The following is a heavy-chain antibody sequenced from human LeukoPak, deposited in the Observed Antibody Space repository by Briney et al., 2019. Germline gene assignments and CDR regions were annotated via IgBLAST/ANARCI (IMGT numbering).Heavy chain of an antibody. D-gene: IGHD4-17*01. J-gene: IGHJ4*02. CDR3: ARHGDYCFDL. V-gene: IGHV3-7*01. Sequence: GGSLELSCAASGFTFSSRWMGWVRQAPGKGLEWVANIRNDGLTQYYLDSVKGRFTISRDNAKDSLSLQMNSLRAEDTAVYFCARHGDYCFDLWGQGTLVTVSS. CDR2: IRNDGLTQ. CDR1: GFTFSSRW.